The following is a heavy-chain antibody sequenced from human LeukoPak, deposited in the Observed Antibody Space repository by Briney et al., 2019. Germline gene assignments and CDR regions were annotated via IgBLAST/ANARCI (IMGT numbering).Heavy chain of an antibody. CDR1: GFTFSNYP. CDR3: AKLRNDHKIHSSDTSGYFDS. V-gene: IGHV3-23*01. J-gene: IGHJ4*02. D-gene: IGHD3-22*01. Sequence: PGGSLRLSCAASGFTFSNYPMSWVRQAPGGGLEWVSLISASGGGTYYAVSVKGRFTISRDNSKNTLFLHMSSLGREDTAVYFCAKLRNDHKIHSSDTSGYFDSWGQGTLVTVSS. CDR2: ISASGGGT.